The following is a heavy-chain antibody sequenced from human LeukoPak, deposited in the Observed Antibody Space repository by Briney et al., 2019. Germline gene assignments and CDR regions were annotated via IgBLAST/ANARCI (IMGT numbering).Heavy chain of an antibody. CDR2: INHSGST. CDR1: RGSFSGYY. J-gene: IGHJ4*02. Sequence: SETLSLTCAVYRGSFSGYYWSWIRQPPGKGLEWIGEINHSGSTNYNPSLKSRVTISVDTPKNQLSLRLSSVTAADTAVYYCAREGYSSSWYYFDYWGQGTLVTVSS. CDR3: AREGYSSSWYYFDY. V-gene: IGHV4-34*01. D-gene: IGHD6-13*01.